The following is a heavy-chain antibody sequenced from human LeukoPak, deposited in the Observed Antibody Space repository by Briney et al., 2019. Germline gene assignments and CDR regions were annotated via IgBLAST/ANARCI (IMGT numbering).Heavy chain of an antibody. CDR1: GDSVSNNIAT. Sequence: SQTLSLTCALSGDSVSNNIATWNWIRQSPSRGLEWLGRTYYRSKWDSDYALSVKCRITIKPDTSKNQFSLHLSSVTPEDTAVYYCARDDDGWLCAFDLWGQGPPVIVSS. CDR2: TYYRSKWDS. CDR3: ARDDDGWLCAFDL. V-gene: IGHV6-1*01. D-gene: IGHD3-9*01. J-gene: IGHJ5*02.